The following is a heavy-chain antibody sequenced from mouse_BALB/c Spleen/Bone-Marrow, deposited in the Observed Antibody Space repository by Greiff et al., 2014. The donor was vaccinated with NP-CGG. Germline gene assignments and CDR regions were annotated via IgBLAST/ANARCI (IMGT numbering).Heavy chain of an antibody. Sequence: ESGGDLVKPGGSLKLSCAASGFTFSSYGMSWGRQTPDKRLEWVATISSGGSNTYYPDRVKGRFTISRDNAKNTLYLQMSSLKSEDTAMYYCARHQRYDAMDYWGQGTSVTVSS. CDR2: ISSGGSNT. V-gene: IGHV5-6*01. CDR3: ARHQRYDAMDY. J-gene: IGHJ4*01. CDR1: GFTFSSYG.